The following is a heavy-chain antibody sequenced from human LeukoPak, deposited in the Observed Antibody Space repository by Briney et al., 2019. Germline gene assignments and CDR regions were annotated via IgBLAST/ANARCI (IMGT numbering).Heavy chain of an antibody. CDR2: IKWDGGRT. V-gene: IGHV3-20*04. J-gene: IGHJ4*02. CDR3: ARNFGGGDSSGPYY. D-gene: IGHD3-22*01. Sequence: GGSLRLSCAASGFTFDDHGMSWVRQAPGKGLEWVSGIKWDGGRTGYADSVKGRFTISRDNAKNSLFLQMNSLRAEDTAFYYCARNFGGGDSSGPYYWGQGTLVTVSS. CDR1: GFTFDDHG.